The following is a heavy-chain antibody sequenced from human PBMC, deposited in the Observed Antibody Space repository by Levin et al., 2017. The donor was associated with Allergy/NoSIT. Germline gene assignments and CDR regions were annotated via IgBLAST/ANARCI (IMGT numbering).Heavy chain of an antibody. Sequence: QTGGSLRLSCAASGFTFDDYTMHWVRQAPGKGLEWVSLISWDGGSTYYADSVKGRFTISRDNSKNSLYLQMNSLRTEDTALYYCAKDLDYGSGSGYDYWGQGTLVTVSS. CDR3: AKDLDYGSGSGYDY. CDR1: GFTFDDYT. V-gene: IGHV3-43*01. D-gene: IGHD3-10*01. J-gene: IGHJ4*02. CDR2: ISWDGGST.